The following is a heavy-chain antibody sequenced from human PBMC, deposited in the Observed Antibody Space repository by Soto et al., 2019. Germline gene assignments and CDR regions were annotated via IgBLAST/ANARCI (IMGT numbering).Heavy chain of an antibody. CDR2: ISGSGGST. V-gene: IGHV3-23*01. J-gene: IGHJ6*02. CDR1: GFTFSSYA. D-gene: IGHD3-3*01. CDR3: AKGLNYDFWSGYPYPYYYYYGMDV. Sequence: GGSLRLSCAASGFTFSSYAMSWVRQAPGKGLEWVSAISGSGGSTYYADSVKGRFTISRDNSKNTLYLQMNSLRAEDTAVYYCAKGLNYDFWSGYPYPYYYYYGMDVWGQGTTVTVSS.